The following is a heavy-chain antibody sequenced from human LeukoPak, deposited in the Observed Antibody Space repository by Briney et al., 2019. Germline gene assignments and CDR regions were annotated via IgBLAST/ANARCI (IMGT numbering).Heavy chain of an antibody. CDR1: GGSIIGYY. CDR2: IYYSGST. D-gene: IGHD3-16*01. CDR3: ARVAYTPSPPYLLPAP. V-gene: IGHV4-59*01. Sequence: SETLSLTCTVSGGSIIGYYWSWIRQPPGKGLEWIGYIYYSGSTNYNPSLKSRVTISVDTSKNQLSLRLNSVTAADTPVYYCARVAYTPSPPYLLPAPWGKGTLVTVSS. J-gene: IGHJ5*02.